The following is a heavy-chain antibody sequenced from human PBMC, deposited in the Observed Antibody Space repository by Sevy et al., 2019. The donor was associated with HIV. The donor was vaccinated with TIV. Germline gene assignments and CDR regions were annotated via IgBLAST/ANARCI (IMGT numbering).Heavy chain of an antibody. Sequence: GGSLRLSCAASGLTFSTDGMHWVRQAPGKALEWVAVIAYDGNIQYYADSVKGRFTVSRDNSKNTLYLQMNSLRAEDSAVYYCAKGHGGYNYAPGYWGQGTLVTVSS. CDR2: IAYDGNIQ. CDR1: GLTFSTDG. CDR3: AKGHGGYNYAPGY. J-gene: IGHJ4*02. D-gene: IGHD5-18*01. V-gene: IGHV3-30*18.